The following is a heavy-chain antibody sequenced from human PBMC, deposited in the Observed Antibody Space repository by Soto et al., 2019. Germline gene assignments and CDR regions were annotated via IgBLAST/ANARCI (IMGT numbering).Heavy chain of an antibody. Sequence: SETLSLTCSVCGASIISNDWWIWIRQTPGKGLEWIGEIFHSGRTNYSPSFKSRVTISVDTSKSQFSREMASVTAADTAVYYCARANLRSGWTFDHWGQGSPVTVSS. D-gene: IGHD6-19*01. CDR3: ARANLRSGWTFDH. CDR1: GASIISNDW. V-gene: IGHV4-4*02. CDR2: IFHSGRT. J-gene: IGHJ4*02.